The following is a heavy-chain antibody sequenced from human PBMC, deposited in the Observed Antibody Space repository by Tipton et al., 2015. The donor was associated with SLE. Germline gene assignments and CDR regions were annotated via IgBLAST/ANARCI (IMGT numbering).Heavy chain of an antibody. Sequence: SLRLSCAASGFTFSSYGMHWVRQAPGKGLEWVAVIWYDGSNKYYADSVKGRFTISRDNSKNTLYLQMNSLRAEDTAVYYCARDRSDSSGYYFDYWGQGTLVTVSS. CDR3: ARDRSDSSGYYFDY. CDR2: IWYDGSNK. D-gene: IGHD3-22*01. CDR1: GFTFSSYG. V-gene: IGHV3-33*01. J-gene: IGHJ4*02.